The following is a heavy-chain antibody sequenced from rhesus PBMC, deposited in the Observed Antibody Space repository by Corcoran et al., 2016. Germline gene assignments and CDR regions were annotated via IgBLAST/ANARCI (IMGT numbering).Heavy chain of an antibody. CDR3: ARDGIAAAGTEGYFDY. J-gene: IGHJ4*01. D-gene: IGHD6-25*01. CDR1: GGPISRGYY. V-gene: IGHV4-122*02. CDR2: IPYSGST. Sequence: QVQLQESGPGLVKPSDTLSLTCAVSGGPISRGYYWTWIRQPPGTGLEWIGYIPYSGSTSYNPSLKSRVTISRDTSKNQFSLKLSSVTAADTAVYYCARDGIAAAGTEGYFDYWGQGVLVTVSS.